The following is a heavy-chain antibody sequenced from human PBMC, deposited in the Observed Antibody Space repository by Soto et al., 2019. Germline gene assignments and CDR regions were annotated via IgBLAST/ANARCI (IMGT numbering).Heavy chain of an antibody. CDR2: ISSSSSYI. D-gene: IGHD1-26*01. V-gene: IGHV3-21*01. CDR1: GFTFSSYS. Sequence: WGSLRLSCAASGFTFSSYSMNWVRQAPGKGLEWVSSISSSSSYIYYADSVKGRFTISRDNAKNSLYLQMNSLRAEDTAVYYCARGGSGSRYFDYWGQGTLVTVSS. J-gene: IGHJ4*02. CDR3: ARGGSGSRYFDY.